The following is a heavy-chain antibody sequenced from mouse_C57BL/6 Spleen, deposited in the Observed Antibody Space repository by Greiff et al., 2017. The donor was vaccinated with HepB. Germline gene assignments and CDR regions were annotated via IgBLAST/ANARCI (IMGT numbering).Heavy chain of an antibody. CDR3: APQINWYFDV. D-gene: IGHD2-4*01. V-gene: IGHV2-2*01. J-gene: IGHJ1*03. Sequence: QVQLQQSGPGLVQPSQSLSITCTVSGFSLTSYGVHWVRQSPGKGLEWLGVIWSGGSTDYNAAFISRLSISKDNSKSQVFFKMNSLQADDTAIYYCAPQINWYFDVWGTGTTVTVSS. CDR2: IWSGGST. CDR1: GFSLTSYG.